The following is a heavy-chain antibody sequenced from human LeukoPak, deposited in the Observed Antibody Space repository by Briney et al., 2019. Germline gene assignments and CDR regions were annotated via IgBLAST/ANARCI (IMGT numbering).Heavy chain of an antibody. J-gene: IGHJ4*02. V-gene: IGHV4-59*01. CDR1: GGSLSSYY. Sequence: SETLSLTCTVSGGSLSSYYWSWIRQPPGRGLEWRGYIYNSRDTNYNPSPKSRVTFSVDTSKNQFSLKLSSVTAADTAVYYCARKGPIAATGPDYWGQGTLVTVSS. D-gene: IGHD6-13*01. CDR2: IYNSRDT. CDR3: ARKGPIAATGPDY.